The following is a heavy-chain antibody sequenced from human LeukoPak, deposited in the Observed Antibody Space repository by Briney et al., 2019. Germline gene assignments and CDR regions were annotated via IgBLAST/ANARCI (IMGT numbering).Heavy chain of an antibody. J-gene: IGHJ5*02. V-gene: IGHV4-34*01. D-gene: IGHD2-15*01. CDR2: IDHSGST. CDR1: GGSCSGYY. Sequence: SETLSLTCAVYGGSCSGYYWSWIRQPPGKGLEWLGEIDHSGSTNYNPSLKSRVTMSGDTSKNQFSLKLTSVTAADTAMYYCARGVGYCSGGTCSYNWFDPWGQGTLVTVSS. CDR3: ARGVGYCSGGTCSYNWFDP.